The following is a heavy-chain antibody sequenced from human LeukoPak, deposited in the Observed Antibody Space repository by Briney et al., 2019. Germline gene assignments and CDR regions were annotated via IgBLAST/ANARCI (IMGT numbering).Heavy chain of an antibody. CDR3: ARDRGGYCSSTSCYAGYWFDP. V-gene: IGHV4-61*09. CDR1: GDSISSGNYY. J-gene: IGHJ5*02. CDR2: IYTIRSP. Sequence: SQTLSLTCTVSGDSISSGNYYWTWNRQPAGKGLEWIGHIYTIRSPNYNPSLKSRVTISVDTSKNQFSLKLSSVTAADTAVYYCARDRGGYCSSTSCYAGYWFDPWGQGTLVTVSS. D-gene: IGHD2-2*01.